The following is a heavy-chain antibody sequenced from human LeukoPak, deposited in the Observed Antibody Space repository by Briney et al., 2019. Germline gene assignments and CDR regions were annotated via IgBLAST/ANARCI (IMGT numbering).Heavy chain of an antibody. D-gene: IGHD5-24*01. CDR3: ARDGGMATINGGQGYYYGMDV. CDR2: IIPIFGTA. J-gene: IGHJ6*02. V-gene: IGHV1-69*06. Sequence: ASVKVSCKASGGTFSSYAISWVRQAPGQGLEWMGRIIPIFGTANYAQKSQGRVTITADKSTSTAYMELSSLRSEDTAVYYCARDGGMATINGGQGYYYGMDVWGQGTTVTVSS. CDR1: GGTFSSYA.